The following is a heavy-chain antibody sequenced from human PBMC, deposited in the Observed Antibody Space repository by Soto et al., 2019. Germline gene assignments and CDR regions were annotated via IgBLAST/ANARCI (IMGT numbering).Heavy chain of an antibody. CDR2: IYHSGST. J-gene: IGHJ6*02. V-gene: IGHV4-38-2*01. CDR3: ASFVGSCSGTICYTRAAV. Sequence: SETLSLTCAVSGYAISRGYYWGWIRQPPGKGLEWIGSIYHSGSTNYNPSLKRRVTMSVDTSKNQFSLKLRSVIVAGTAGDPGASFVGSCSGTICYTRAAVWAQGTRVTASS. D-gene: IGHD2-2*02. CDR1: GYAISRGYY.